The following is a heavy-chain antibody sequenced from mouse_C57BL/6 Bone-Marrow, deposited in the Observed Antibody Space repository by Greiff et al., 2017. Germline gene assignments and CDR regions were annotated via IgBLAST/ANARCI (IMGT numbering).Heavy chain of an antibody. CDR2: IYPRSGNT. CDR3: ARKITTVVAKDYAMDY. CDR1: GYTFTSYG. J-gene: IGHJ4*01. D-gene: IGHD1-1*01. Sequence: VQGVESGAELARPGASVKLSCKASGYTFTSYGISWVKQRTGQGLEWIGEIYPRSGNTYYNEKFKGKATLTADKSSITAYMELRSLTSEDSAVYFCARKITTVVAKDYAMDYWGQGTSVTVSS. V-gene: IGHV1-81*01.